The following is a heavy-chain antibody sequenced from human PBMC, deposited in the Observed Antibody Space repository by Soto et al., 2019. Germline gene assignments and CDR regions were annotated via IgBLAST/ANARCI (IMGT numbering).Heavy chain of an antibody. Sequence: ASVKVSCKASGYTFTSYGISWVRQAPGQGLEWMGWISAYNGNTNYAQKLQGRVTMTTDTSTSTAYMELRSLRSDDTAVYYCARAKRQYQLLMVTRWFDPWGQGTLVTVSS. V-gene: IGHV1-18*01. CDR3: ARAKRQYQLLMVTRWFDP. D-gene: IGHD2-2*01. CDR2: ISAYNGNT. J-gene: IGHJ5*02. CDR1: GYTFTSYG.